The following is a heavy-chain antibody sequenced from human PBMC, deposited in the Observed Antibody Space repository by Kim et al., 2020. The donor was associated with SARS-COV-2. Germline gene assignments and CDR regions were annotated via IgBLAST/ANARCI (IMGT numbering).Heavy chain of an antibody. D-gene: IGHD3-10*01. V-gene: IGHV4-59*11. CDR1: GSSLMTHY. CDR3: ARINREEGFGEQLDS. J-gene: IGHJ4*02. Sequence: SETLSLTCSVSGSSLMTHYWTWIRQPPEKGLEWIGYIHDTGSATYRPALQSRVTLSVDRSKDQFSLTLRSVTAADTAVYFCARINREEGFGEQLDSWGQGILVTVSS. CDR2: IHDTGSA.